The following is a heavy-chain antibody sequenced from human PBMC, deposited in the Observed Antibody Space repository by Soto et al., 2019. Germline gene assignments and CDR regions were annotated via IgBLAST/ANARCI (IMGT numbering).Heavy chain of an antibody. V-gene: IGHV3-23*01. D-gene: IGHD3-16*02. CDR1: GFIFSNYV. CDR3: AKKPLSIRMFDY. CDR2: ITGSGGDT. Sequence: EVQLLDSGGGFVQPGGSLRLSCAASGFIFSNYVMSWVRLAPGKGLEWVANITGSGGDTFYADSVKGRFAISRDNSKNTLYLQMNSLRVEDTAVYSCAKKPLSIRMFDYWGQGTLVTVSS. J-gene: IGHJ4*02.